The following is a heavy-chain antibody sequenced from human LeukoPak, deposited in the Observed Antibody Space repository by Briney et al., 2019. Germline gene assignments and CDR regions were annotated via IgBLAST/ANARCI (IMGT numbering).Heavy chain of an antibody. V-gene: IGHV3-33*01. D-gene: IGHD6-13*01. Sequence: GGSLRLSWAASGFTFSTHGMRCVRQAPGKGLEWVAVIWYDGSNKYYADSVKGRFTISRDNSKNTLYLQMNSLRAEDTAVYYCARDQGSTWSHGNNCFGLWGRGTLVTVSS. J-gene: IGHJ5*02. CDR1: GFTFSTHG. CDR2: IWYDGSNK. CDR3: ARDQGSTWSHGNNCFGL.